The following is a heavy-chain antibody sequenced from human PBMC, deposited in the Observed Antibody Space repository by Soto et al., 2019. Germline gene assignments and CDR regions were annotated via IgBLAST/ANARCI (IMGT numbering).Heavy chain of an antibody. CDR3: AKDNLFGSSSALDAFDI. J-gene: IGHJ3*02. Sequence: GGSLRLSCAASGFTFDDYAMHWVRQAPGKGLEWVSGISWNSGSIGYADSVKGRFTISRDNAKNSLYLQMNSLRAEDTALYYCAKDNLFGSSSALDAFDIWGQGTMVTVSS. D-gene: IGHD6-13*01. CDR1: GFTFDDYA. V-gene: IGHV3-9*01. CDR2: ISWNSGSI.